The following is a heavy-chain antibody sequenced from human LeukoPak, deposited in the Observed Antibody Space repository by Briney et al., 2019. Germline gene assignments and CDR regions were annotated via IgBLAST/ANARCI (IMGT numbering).Heavy chain of an antibody. V-gene: IGHV4-39*01. CDR3: ARHSEPEFDYDDYGAFYI. Sequence: PSETLSLTCTVSGGSISTSRYYWGWIRRPPGKGLEWIGSMYYSGSTYYTPSLKSRVTISVDTSKNQFSLKLASVTAADTAVFYCARHSEPEFDYDDYGAFYIWGQGTMVTVSS. CDR1: GGSISTSRYY. J-gene: IGHJ3*02. CDR2: MYYSGST. D-gene: IGHD4-17*01.